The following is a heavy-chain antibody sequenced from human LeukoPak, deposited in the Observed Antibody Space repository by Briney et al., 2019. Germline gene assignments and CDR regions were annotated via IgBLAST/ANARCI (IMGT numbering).Heavy chain of an antibody. Sequence: GGSLRLSCAAPRFTLFNYSGRSVCQAPGKGLEWLANINQDGSEMYYVDSVKGRFTISRDNGKNSPYLQINSLRADDPAVYYCVSNPGSMIVVRTNNWYFDLWGRGTLVTVSS. CDR1: RFTLFNYS. CDR3: VSNPGSMIVVRTNNWYFDL. J-gene: IGHJ2*01. V-gene: IGHV3-7*01. CDR2: INQDGSEM. D-gene: IGHD3-22*01.